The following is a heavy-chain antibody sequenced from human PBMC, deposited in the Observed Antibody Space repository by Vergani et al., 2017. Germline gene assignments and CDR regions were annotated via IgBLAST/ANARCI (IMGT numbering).Heavy chain of an antibody. CDR3: ARCQDIVVVVAENWFDP. V-gene: IGHV1-69*01. Sequence: QVQLVQSGAEVKKPGSSVKVSCKASGGTFSSYAISWVRQAPGQGLEWMGGIIPIFGTANYAQKFQGRVTITADESTSTAYMELSSRRSEDTAVYYCARCQDIVVVVAENWFDPWGQGTLVTVSS. CDR2: IIPIFGTA. D-gene: IGHD2-15*01. J-gene: IGHJ5*02. CDR1: GGTFSSYA.